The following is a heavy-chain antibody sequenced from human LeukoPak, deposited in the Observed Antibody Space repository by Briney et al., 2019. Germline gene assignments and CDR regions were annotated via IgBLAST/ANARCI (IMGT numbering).Heavy chain of an antibody. CDR3: AREGRASGYDFDC. V-gene: IGHV3-74*03. D-gene: IGHD5-12*01. J-gene: IGHJ4*02. CDR2: INSDGSSI. CDR1: GFTFSSYW. Sequence: GGSLRLSCAASGFTFSSYWMHWVRQAPGKGLVWVSRINSDGSSITYADSVKGRFTISRDNAKNTLYLQMNSLRVEDTAVYYCAREGRASGYDFDCWGQGTLVTVSS.